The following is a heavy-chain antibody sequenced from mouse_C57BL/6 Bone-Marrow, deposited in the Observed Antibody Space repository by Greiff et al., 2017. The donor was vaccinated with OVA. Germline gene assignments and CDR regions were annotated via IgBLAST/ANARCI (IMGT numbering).Heavy chain of an antibody. V-gene: IGHV1-18*01. J-gene: IGHJ4*01. CDR1: GYTFTDYN. D-gene: IGHD1-1*01. CDR3: ARGDYGEEYAMDN. CDR2: INPNNGGT. Sequence: VQLQQSGPELVKPGASVKIPCKASGYTFTDYNMDWVKQSHGQSLEWIGDINPNNGGTIYNQKFKGKATLTVDKSSSTAYMELRSLTSEDTAVYYCARGDYGEEYAMDNWGQGTSVTVSS.